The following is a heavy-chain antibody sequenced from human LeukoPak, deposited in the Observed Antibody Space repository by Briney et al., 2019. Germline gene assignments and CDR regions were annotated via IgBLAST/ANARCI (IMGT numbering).Heavy chain of an antibody. J-gene: IGHJ4*02. D-gene: IGHD3-16*01. CDR3: ARRVTGRGTYYFDY. Sequence: PSETLSLTCTVSGGSINNYYWSWIRQPPGRALERVGYIYYTGSTNYNPSLESRVTISVDTSKNQFSLKLNSVTAADTAVYYCARRVTGRGTYYFDYWGQGTLVTVSS. CDR2: IYYTGST. V-gene: IGHV4-59*08. CDR1: GGSINNYY.